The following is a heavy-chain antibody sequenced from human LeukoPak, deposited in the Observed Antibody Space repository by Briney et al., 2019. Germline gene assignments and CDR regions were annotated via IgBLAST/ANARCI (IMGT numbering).Heavy chain of an antibody. CDR2: IYHSGST. Sequence: SKTLSLTCTVSGYSISSGYYWGWIRQPPGKGLEWIGSIYHSGSTYYNPSLKSRVTISVDTSKNQFSLKLSSVTAADTAVYYCARKLYTAMAYFDYWGQGTLVTVSS. CDR1: GYSISSGYY. J-gene: IGHJ4*02. V-gene: IGHV4-38-2*02. D-gene: IGHD5-18*01. CDR3: ARKLYTAMAYFDY.